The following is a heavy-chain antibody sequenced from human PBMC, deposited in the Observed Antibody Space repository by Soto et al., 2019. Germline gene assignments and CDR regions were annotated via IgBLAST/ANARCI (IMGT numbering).Heavy chain of an antibody. CDR2: IYYSGST. J-gene: IGHJ1*01. CDR1: GGSISSGGSY. Sequence: QVQLQESGPGLVTPSQTLSLTCTVSGGSISSGGSYWTWIRQHPGKGLEWIGYIYYSGSTYYNPSLKNRVTIPEGTVKNQFSLKVTSVTSADTAGYYCVGAKGDYYGDPDGFFQHWGQGTLVTVSS. D-gene: IGHD4-17*01. V-gene: IGHV4-31*03. CDR3: VGAKGDYYGDPDGFFQH.